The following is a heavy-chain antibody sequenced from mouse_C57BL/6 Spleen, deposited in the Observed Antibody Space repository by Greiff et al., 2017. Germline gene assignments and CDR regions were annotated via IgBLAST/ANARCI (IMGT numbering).Heavy chain of an antibody. CDR1: GYTFTSYW. CDR3: ARSGTGFDY. CDR2: IDPSDSYT. V-gene: IGHV1-50*01. Sequence: QVQLQQPGAELVKPGASVKLSCKASGYTFTSYWMQWVKQRPGQGLEWIGEIDPSDSYTNYNQKFKGKATLTVDTYSSTAYMQLSSLTSEDSAVXYCARSGTGFDYWGQGTTLTVSS. J-gene: IGHJ2*01. D-gene: IGHD4-1*01.